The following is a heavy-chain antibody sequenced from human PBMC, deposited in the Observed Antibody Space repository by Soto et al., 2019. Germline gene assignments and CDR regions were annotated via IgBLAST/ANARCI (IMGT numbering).Heavy chain of an antibody. V-gene: IGHV3-23*01. Sequence: EVQLLESGGGLVQPGGSLRLSCAASGFTFSSYAMSWVRQAPGKGLELVSAISGSGGSTYYADSVKGRFTISRDNSKNTLYLQMNSLRAEDTAVYYCAKASGLFGEFDYWGQGTLVTVSS. J-gene: IGHJ4*02. CDR2: ISGSGGST. D-gene: IGHD3-10*02. CDR1: GFTFSSYA. CDR3: AKASGLFGEFDY.